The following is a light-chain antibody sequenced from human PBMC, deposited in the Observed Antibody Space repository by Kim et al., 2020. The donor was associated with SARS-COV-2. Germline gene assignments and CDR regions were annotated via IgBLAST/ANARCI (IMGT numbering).Light chain of an antibody. CDR1: SSDIGGYDY. J-gene: IGLJ2*01. V-gene: IGLV2-14*03. Sequence: QSALTQPASVSGSPGHSITISCTGTSSDIGGYDYVSWYQQHPGKVPKLLIYNVSSRPSGISNRFSGSKSANTASLTISGLQAEDEADYYCNSYTSTSAHVIFGGGTQLTVL. CDR3: NSYTSTSAHVI. CDR2: NVS.